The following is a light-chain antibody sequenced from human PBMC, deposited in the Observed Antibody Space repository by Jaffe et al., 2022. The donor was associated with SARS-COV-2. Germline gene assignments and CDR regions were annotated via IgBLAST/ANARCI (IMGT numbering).Light chain of an antibody. V-gene: IGKV1-39*01. J-gene: IGKJ2*01. CDR3: QQSGST. CDR1: QSISSY. Sequence: DIQMTQSPSSLSASVGDRVTITCRASQSISSYLNWYQQKPGKAPKLLIYAASSLQSGVPSRFSGSGSGTDFTLTISSLQPEDFATYYCQQSGSTFGQGTKLEIK. CDR2: AAS.